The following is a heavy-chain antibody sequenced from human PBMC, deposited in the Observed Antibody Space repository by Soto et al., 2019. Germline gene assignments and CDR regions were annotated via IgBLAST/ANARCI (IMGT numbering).Heavy chain of an antibody. CDR3: ARGGALSTSWYWGDGLDS. CDR2: LIPVFGTP. D-gene: IGHD6-13*01. J-gene: IGHJ4*02. CDR1: GYSFSSHA. Sequence: QVQLEQSGSEVKKSRSSVKASCKASGYSFSSHAITWVRQATGQGLEWMGGLIPVFGTPSYAQTFQGRVTISAEKSTNSSYLELRSRRSEDTAVYYCARGGALSTSWYWGDGLDSWGQGTQGSVSA. V-gene: IGHV1-69*06.